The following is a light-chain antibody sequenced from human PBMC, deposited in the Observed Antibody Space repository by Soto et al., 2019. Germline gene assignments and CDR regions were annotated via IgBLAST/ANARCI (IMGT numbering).Light chain of an antibody. V-gene: IGLV3-21*02. CDR3: QVWDSSSDHRVV. Sequence: SYELTQAPSVSVAPGQTARITCGGNNIAIKSVHWYQQKPGQAPVPVVYDDGDRPSGIPERFSGSNSGNTATLTITRVEARDEADYHCQVWDSSSDHRVVFGGGTKVTVL. CDR2: DDG. CDR1: NIAIKS. J-gene: IGLJ2*01.